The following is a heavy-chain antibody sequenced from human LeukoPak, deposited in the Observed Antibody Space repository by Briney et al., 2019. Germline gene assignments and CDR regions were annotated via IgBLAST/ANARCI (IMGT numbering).Heavy chain of an antibody. Sequence: TGGSLRLSCAASGFTFSSYGMHWVRQAPGKGLEWVAVISYDGSNKYYADSVKGRFTISRDNSKNTLYLQMNSLRAEDTAVYYCAKDYSSSWSESDYWGQGTLVTVSS. CDR2: ISYDGSNK. CDR1: GFTFSSYG. J-gene: IGHJ4*02. CDR3: AKDYSSSWSESDY. D-gene: IGHD6-13*01. V-gene: IGHV3-30*18.